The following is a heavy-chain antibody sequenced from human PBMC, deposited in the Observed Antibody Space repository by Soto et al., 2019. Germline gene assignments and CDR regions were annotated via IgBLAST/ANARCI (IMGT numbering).Heavy chain of an antibody. CDR1: GFAFRSNW. D-gene: IGHD3-16*01. Sequence: GGTMRLSCIVSGFAFRSNWISWVRQAPGKGLEWVASIKQDESEKYYVDSVKGRFTISRDNVQDSLFLQMNSLSAEDTAVYSCVRDVGFAYVLWAQGILDTV. CDR2: IKQDESEK. V-gene: IGHV3-7*01. CDR3: VRDVGFAYVL. J-gene: IGHJ4*02.